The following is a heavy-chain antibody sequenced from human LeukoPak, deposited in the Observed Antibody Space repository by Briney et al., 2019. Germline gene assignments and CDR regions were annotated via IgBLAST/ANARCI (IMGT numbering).Heavy chain of an antibody. CDR2: VNPGDSDT. CDR1: GFRFTNYW. D-gene: IGHD1-26*01. CDR3: ARREGIGRAFGY. Sequence: GESLKISCTGSGFRFTNYWIGWVRQMPGKGLEWMGLVNPGDSDTRYSPSFRGQVTVSADRTISTAYLQWNSLQASDTAMYYCARREGIGRAFGYWGQGTLVTVSS. V-gene: IGHV5-51*01. J-gene: IGHJ4*02.